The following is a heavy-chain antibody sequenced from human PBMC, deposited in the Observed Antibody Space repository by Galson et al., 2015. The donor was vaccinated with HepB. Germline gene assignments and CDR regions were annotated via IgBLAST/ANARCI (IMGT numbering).Heavy chain of an antibody. CDR3: AKDSSSWYPNYYYYYMDV. J-gene: IGHJ6*03. CDR2: ISYDGSNK. D-gene: IGHD6-13*01. Sequence: SLRLSCAASGFTFSSYGMHWVRQAPGKGLEWVAVISYDGSNKYYADSVKGRFTISRDNSKNTLYLQMNSLRAEDTAVYYCAKDSSSWYPNYYYYYMDVWGKGTTVAVSS. CDR1: GFTFSSYG. V-gene: IGHV3-30*18.